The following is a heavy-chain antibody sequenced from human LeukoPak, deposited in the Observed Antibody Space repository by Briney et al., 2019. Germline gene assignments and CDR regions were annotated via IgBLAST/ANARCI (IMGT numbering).Heavy chain of an antibody. CDR3: VKGGGSTSRTPFDY. CDR1: GFTFSSYW. J-gene: IGHJ4*02. CDR2: IKQDGSEK. Sequence: GGSLRLSCAASGFTFSSYWMSWVRQAPGKGLEWVANIKQDGSEKYYVDSVKGRFTISRDNAKTSLYLQMNSLRAEDTASYYCVKGGGSTSRTPFDYWGQGILVTVSS. D-gene: IGHD2-2*01. V-gene: IGHV3-7*03.